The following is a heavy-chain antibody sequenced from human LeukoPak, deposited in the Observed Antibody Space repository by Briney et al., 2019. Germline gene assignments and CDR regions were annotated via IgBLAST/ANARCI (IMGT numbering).Heavy chain of an antibody. D-gene: IGHD1-1*01. CDR3: ARGPPRGKYYYMDV. Sequence: PGGSLRLSCAASGFTFSRFDMHWVRQPTGQGLEWVSAIGTASDTYYPGSVAGRFTLSRDNAKNSLYLQMNSLTAGDTAVYYCARGPPRGKYYYMDVWGKGTTVTVSS. CDR1: GFTFSRFD. J-gene: IGHJ6*03. CDR2: IGTASDT. V-gene: IGHV3-13*01.